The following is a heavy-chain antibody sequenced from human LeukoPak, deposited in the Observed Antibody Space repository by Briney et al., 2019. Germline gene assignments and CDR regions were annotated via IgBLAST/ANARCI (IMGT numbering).Heavy chain of an antibody. V-gene: IGHV3-7*01. CDR2: IKQDGSEK. J-gene: IGHJ4*02. Sequence: GGSLRLSCAASGFTFSTYWMNWVRQAPGKGLEWVANIKQDGSEKYYVDSVKGRFTISRDNAKNSLYLQMNSLRAEDTAVYYCARCAYYYDSSGYYYATFDYWGQGTLVTVSS. CDR3: ARCAYYYDSSGYYYATFDY. D-gene: IGHD3-22*01. CDR1: GFTFSTYW.